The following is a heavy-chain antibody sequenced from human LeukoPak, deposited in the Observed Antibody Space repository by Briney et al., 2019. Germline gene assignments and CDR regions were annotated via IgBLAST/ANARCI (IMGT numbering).Heavy chain of an antibody. CDR1: GFTFSSYA. CDR3: AKDLGYCSSTSCQLIDY. J-gene: IGHJ4*02. V-gene: IGHV3-23*01. CDR2: ISGSGGST. D-gene: IGHD2-2*01. Sequence: PGGSLRLSCAASGFTFSSYAMSWVRQAPGKGLEWVSAISGSGGSTYYTDSVKGRFTISRDNSKNTPYLQMNSLRAEDTAVYYCAKDLGYCSSTSCQLIDYWGQGTLVTVSS.